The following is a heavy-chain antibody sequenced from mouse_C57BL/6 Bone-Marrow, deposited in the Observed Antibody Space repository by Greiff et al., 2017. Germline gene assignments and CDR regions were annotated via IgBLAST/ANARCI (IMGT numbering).Heavy chain of an antibody. D-gene: IGHD4-1*01. J-gene: IGHJ2*01. CDR1: GYTFTSYW. Sequence: QVQLQQPGAELVKPGASVKMSCKASGYTFTSYWITWVKQRPGQGLEWIGDIYPGSGSTNYNEKFKSKATLTVDTSSSTADMQLSSLTSDDSAVYYCARSGYYFDYWGQGTTLTVSS. CDR2: IYPGSGST. CDR3: ARSGYYFDY. V-gene: IGHV1-55*01.